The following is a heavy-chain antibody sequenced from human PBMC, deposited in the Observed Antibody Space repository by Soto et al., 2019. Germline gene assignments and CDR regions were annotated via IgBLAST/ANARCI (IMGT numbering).Heavy chain of an antibody. CDR3: AREAAAGTLDY. J-gene: IGHJ4*02. V-gene: IGHV1-18*01. CDR2: ISACNGNT. Sequence: ASVKVSCKASGYTFTSYGISWVRQAPGQGLEWMGWISACNGNTNHAQNLQGRVTVTTDTSTSAAYMELRSLRSGDTAVYYCAREAAAGTLDYWGQGTLVTVSS. D-gene: IGHD6-13*01. CDR1: GYTFTSYG.